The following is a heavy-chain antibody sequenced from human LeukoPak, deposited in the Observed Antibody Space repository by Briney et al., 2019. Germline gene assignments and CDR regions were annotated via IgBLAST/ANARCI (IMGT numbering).Heavy chain of an antibody. CDR1: GDSISSYY. Sequence: SETLSLTCTVSGDSISSYYWSWIRQPPGKGLEWIGYISYSGSTNYNPSLKSRVTISVDTSKNQFSLKLSSVTAADTAVYYCARSARGYFLDVWGQGTTVTVSS. D-gene: IGHD5-18*01. V-gene: IGHV4-59*01. CDR3: ARSARGYFLDV. CDR2: ISYSGST. J-gene: IGHJ6*02.